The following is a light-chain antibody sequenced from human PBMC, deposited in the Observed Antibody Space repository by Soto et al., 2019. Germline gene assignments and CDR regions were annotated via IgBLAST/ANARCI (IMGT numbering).Light chain of an antibody. Sequence: DIVMTQSPLYLPVTPGEPASISCRSSQSLLHSDGYNYLDWYLQKPGQSPQLLIYLGSNRASGVTDRFSGSGSGTDFTLKISRVEAEDVGVYYCMQALQTPLFTFGPGTKVDLK. CDR3: MQALQTPLFT. V-gene: IGKV2-28*01. CDR1: QSLLHSDGYNY. J-gene: IGKJ3*01. CDR2: LGS.